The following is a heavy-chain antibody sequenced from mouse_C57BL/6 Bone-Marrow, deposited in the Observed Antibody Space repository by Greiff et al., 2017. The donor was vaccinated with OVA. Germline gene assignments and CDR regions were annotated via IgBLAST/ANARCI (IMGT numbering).Heavy chain of an antibody. CDR1: GYSITSGYY. CDR3: ARDGYYFDY. Sequence: EVQLQASGPGLVKPSQSLSLTCSVTGYSITSGYYWNWIRPLPGNKLAWMGYISYDDSNNYNPSLTYRISITRDTSKNHFFRKLNSVTTEDTATYYWARDGYYFDYGGQGPTLTVSS. CDR2: ISYDDSN. V-gene: IGHV3-6*01. J-gene: IGHJ2*01.